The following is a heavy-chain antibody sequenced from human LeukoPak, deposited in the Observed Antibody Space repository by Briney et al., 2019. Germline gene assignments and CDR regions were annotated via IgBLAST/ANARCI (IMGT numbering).Heavy chain of an antibody. D-gene: IGHD3-9*01. CDR1: GYTFTGYY. CDR2: MNPNSGNT. V-gene: IGHV1-8*02. J-gene: IGHJ4*02. Sequence: GASVKVSCKASGYTFTGYYMHWVRQAPGQGLEWMGWMNPNSGNTGYAQKFQGRVTMTRNTSISTAYMELSSLRSEDTAVYYCARGIQVRYFDWLFPREEEFDYWGQGTLVTVSS. CDR3: ARGIQVRYFDWLFPREEEFDY.